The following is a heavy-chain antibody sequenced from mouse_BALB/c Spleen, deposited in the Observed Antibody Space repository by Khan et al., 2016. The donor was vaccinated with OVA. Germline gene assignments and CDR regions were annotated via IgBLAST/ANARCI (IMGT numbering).Heavy chain of an antibody. CDR2: IDPSKSET. V-gene: IGHV1S127*01. CDR1: GYTFTSFW. J-gene: IGHJ3*01. CDR3: SRGGYGSPVAY. Sequence: QVQLQQSGPELVRPGASVKMSCKASGYTFTSFWINWVKQRPGQGLEWIGMIDPSKSETRLNQKFKDKATLNVDKSSNTAYMQLSRLTSADSAVYDCSRGGYGSPVAYWGQGTLVTVSA. D-gene: IGHD1-1*01.